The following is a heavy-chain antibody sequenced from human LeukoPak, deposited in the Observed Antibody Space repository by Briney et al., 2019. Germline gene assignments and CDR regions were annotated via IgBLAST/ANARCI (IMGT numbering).Heavy chain of an antibody. V-gene: IGHV1-18*01. CDR2: INPQKRDT. D-gene: IGHD4/OR15-4a*01. CDR3: ARRKYGADYNGMDV. Sequence: ASVKVSCKASGYIFSSYGINWVRLAPGRGPEWMASINPQKRDTHYAQNFQGRVTVTAGTSTNTAYMELRSLRSDDTAIYYCARRKYGADYNGMDVWGQGTMVTVSS. CDR1: GYIFSSYG. J-gene: IGHJ6*02.